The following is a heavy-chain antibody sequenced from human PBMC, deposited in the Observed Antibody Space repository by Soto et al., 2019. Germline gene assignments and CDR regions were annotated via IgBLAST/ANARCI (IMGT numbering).Heavy chain of an antibody. V-gene: IGHV3-33*01. Sequence: GGSLSLSCAAPGFTFSSYGMHLFRQAPGKGLEWVAVIWYDGSNKYYADSVKGRFIISRDNSKNTLYLEMNSLRAEDTAVYYCARDLSSGNYYYGMDVWGQGT. J-gene: IGHJ6*02. CDR1: GFTFSSYG. CDR2: IWYDGSNK. CDR3: ARDLSSGNYYYGMDV. D-gene: IGHD6-19*01.